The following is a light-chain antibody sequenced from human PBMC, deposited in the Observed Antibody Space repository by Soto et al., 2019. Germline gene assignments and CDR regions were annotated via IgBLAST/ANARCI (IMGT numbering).Light chain of an antibody. V-gene: IGKV1-12*01. Sequence: DIQLTQPPSSLSASVGARVTITCRARQGGSAYLLWYQHKPGRAPTLLIYKASNLQPGAPSRFNGRGSEPEYTFTLTIRDLQPEDFATCYCHQASSCPLSVGGRTKVVIK. CDR1: QGGSAY. CDR3: HQASSCPLS. CDR2: KAS. J-gene: IGKJ4*01.